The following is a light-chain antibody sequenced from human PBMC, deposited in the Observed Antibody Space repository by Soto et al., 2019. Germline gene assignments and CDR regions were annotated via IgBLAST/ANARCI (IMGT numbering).Light chain of an antibody. CDR3: CSYSSGSSLV. Sequence: QSVLTQPASVSGSPGQSITISCTGTSSDVGGYNYVSWYQQYPGNTPKLIIYEVSNRPSGVSNRFSGSKSGNTASLTISGLQAEDEADYYCCSYSSGSSLVFGGGTQLTVL. J-gene: IGLJ3*02. CDR1: SSDVGGYNY. V-gene: IGLV2-14*01. CDR2: EVS.